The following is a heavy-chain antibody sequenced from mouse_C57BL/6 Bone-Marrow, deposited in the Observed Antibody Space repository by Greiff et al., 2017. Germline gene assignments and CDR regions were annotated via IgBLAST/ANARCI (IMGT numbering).Heavy chain of an antibody. J-gene: IGHJ3*01. V-gene: IGHV1S81*02. CDR3: TRSGYGGFAH. D-gene: IGHD1-1*01. CDR1: GYTFTSYY. CDR2: INPSNGGT. Sequence: VQLQQSGAELVKPGASVKLSCKASGYTFTSYYMYWVKQRPGQGLEWIGDINPSNGGTDFNEKFKSKATLTVDKSSSTAYMQLSSLTSEDSAVYYCTRSGYGGFAHWGQGTLVTVSA.